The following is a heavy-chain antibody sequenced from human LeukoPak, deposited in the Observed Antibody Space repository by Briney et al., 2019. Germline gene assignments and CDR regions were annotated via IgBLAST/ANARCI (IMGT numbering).Heavy chain of an antibody. Sequence: GGSLRLSCAASGFTFSSYNMNWVRRTPGKGLEWVSSITTSSSYMFYADSVRGRFTISRDNAENSLYLQMNSPLDEDTAVYYCARDPYSGGYGAYYYYYMDVWGKGTTVTVSS. CDR3: ARDPYSGGYGAYYYYYMDV. J-gene: IGHJ6*03. D-gene: IGHD6-19*01. CDR2: ITTSSSYM. CDR1: GFTFSSYN. V-gene: IGHV3-21*01.